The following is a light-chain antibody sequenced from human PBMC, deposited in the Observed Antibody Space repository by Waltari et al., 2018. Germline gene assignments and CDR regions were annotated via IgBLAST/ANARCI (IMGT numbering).Light chain of an antibody. CDR2: GAS. V-gene: IGKV3-20*01. Sequence: EIVLTQSPGTLSLSPGERATLSCRASQSVSSSDLAWYQQKPGQAPRLLIDGASSRATGIPDRFSGSGSGTDFPLTISRLEPEDFAVYYCQQYGSSPFTFGPGTKVDIK. CDR1: QSVSSSD. J-gene: IGKJ3*01. CDR3: QQYGSSPFT.